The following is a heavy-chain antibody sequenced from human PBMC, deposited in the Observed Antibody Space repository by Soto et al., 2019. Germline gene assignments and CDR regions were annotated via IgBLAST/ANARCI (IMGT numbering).Heavy chain of an antibody. D-gene: IGHD4-4*01. J-gene: IGHJ6*03. CDR3: ARARLGLHRRRGEAGRDYYYYYMDV. CDR2: MNPNSGNT. V-gene: IGHV1-8*01. Sequence: ASVKVSCKASGYTFTSYDINWVRQATGQGLEWMGWMNPNSGNTGYAQKFQGRVTMTRNTSISTAYMELSSLRSEDTAVYYCARARLGLHRRRGEAGRDYYYYYMDVWGKGTTVTVSS. CDR1: GYTFTSYD.